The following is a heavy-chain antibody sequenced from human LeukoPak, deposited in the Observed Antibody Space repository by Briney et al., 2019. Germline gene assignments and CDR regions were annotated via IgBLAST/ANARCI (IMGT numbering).Heavy chain of an antibody. CDR3: ASLSSIVATY. D-gene: IGHD5-12*01. Sequence: PGGSLRLSCAASGFTFSNYWMTWVRQAPGKGLEWVANIKPDGSDKYYVDSVKGRFTISRDNAKNSLYLQMNSLRAEDTAVYYCASLSSIVATYWGQGTLVTVSS. J-gene: IGHJ4*02. CDR2: IKPDGSDK. V-gene: IGHV3-7*01. CDR1: GFTFSNYW.